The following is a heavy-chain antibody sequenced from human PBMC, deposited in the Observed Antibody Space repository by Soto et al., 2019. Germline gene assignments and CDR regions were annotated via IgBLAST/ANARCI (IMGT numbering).Heavy chain of an antibody. J-gene: IGHJ5*02. D-gene: IGHD6-19*01. CDR3: AREYSSGWHTWFDP. Sequence: PSETLSLTCTVSGGSLSSFYWSWIRQPPGKGLEWIGYINNSGSTKYNPNLKSRVTISVHTSKNQFSLKLSSVTAADTAVYSCAREYSSGWHTWFDPWGQGTLVTSPQ. V-gene: IGHV4-59*08. CDR1: GGSLSSFY. CDR2: INNSGST.